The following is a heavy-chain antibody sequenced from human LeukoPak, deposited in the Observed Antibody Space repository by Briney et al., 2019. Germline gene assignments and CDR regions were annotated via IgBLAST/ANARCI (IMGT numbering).Heavy chain of an antibody. CDR3: ARRVVVPAAPYYFDY. J-gene: IGHJ4*02. D-gene: IGHD2-2*01. CDR1: GFIFSSYW. CDR2: INSDGSST. V-gene: IGHV3-74*01. Sequence: PGGSLRLSCVASGFIFSSYWMHWVRQAPGKGLVWVSRINSDGSSTSYADSVKGRFTISRDNAKNTLYLQMNSLRAEDTAVYYCARRVVVPAAPYYFDYRGQGTLVTVSS.